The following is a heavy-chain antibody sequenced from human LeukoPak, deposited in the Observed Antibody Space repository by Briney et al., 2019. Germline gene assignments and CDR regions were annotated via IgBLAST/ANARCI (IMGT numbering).Heavy chain of an antibody. V-gene: IGHV1-2*02. J-gene: IGHJ3*02. CDR1: GYTFTGYY. Sequence: ASVKVSCKASGYTFTGYYMHWVRQAPGQGLEWMGWINPNSGGTNYAQKFQGRVTMTRDTSISTAYMELSRLRSGDTAVYYCARERGGRYWFDAFEIWGQGTMVTVSS. D-gene: IGHD1-26*01. CDR2: INPNSGGT. CDR3: ARERGGRYWFDAFEI.